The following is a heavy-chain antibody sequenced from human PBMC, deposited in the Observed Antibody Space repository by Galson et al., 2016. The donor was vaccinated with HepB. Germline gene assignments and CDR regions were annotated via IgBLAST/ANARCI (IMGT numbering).Heavy chain of an antibody. CDR1: GFTFSSYA. CDR2: ISGGGSNT. D-gene: IGHD6-19*01. Sequence: SLRLSCAASGFTFSSYAMTWVRQAPGMGLEWVSIISGGGSNTYYADSVKGRFTISRDNSRNTLLLQMNSLRADDTAIYYCAKDLSGWSLAWFDPWGQGTLVTVSS. CDR3: AKDLSGWSLAWFDP. J-gene: IGHJ5*02. V-gene: IGHV3-23*01.